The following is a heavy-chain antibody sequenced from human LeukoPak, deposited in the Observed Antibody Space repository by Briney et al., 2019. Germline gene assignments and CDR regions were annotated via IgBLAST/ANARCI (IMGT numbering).Heavy chain of an antibody. J-gene: IGHJ6*03. V-gene: IGHV4-61*02. CDR2: IYTTGST. Sequence: SQTLSLTCTVSGGSISSDSYYWSWIRQPAGRGLEWIGRIYTTGSTNYNSSLKSRVTISIDTSKNQFPLKLSSVTAADTAVYYCARGPYCSTIHRSGCYMDVWGKGTTVTVSS. D-gene: IGHD2-2*01. CDR3: ARGPYCSTIHRSGCYMDV. CDR1: GGSISSDSYY.